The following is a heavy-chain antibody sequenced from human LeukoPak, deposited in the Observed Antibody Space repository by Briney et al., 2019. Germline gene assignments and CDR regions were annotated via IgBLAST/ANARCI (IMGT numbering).Heavy chain of an antibody. CDR1: GYSFTSYW. D-gene: IGHD6-13*01. CDR2: IYPGDFNT. CDR3: ARLLLPSSSWAGDY. V-gene: IGHV5-51*01. Sequence: GESLKTSCKGSGYSFTSYWIGWVRQMPGKGLEWMGIIYPGDFNTRYSPSFQGQVTISADKSISTAYLQWSSLKASDTAMYYCARLLLPSSSWAGDYWGQGTLVTVSS. J-gene: IGHJ4*02.